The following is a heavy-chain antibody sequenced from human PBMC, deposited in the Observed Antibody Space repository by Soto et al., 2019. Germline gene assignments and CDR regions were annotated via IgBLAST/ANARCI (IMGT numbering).Heavy chain of an antibody. J-gene: IGHJ3*02. V-gene: IGHV3-30*18. D-gene: IGHD3-10*01. CDR2: VSYDGNVK. CDR3: AKGPVGGAFDI. Sequence: QVQLVESGGGVVQPGRSLRLACAASGFTFRSYGMHWARQAPGKGLDWVAVVSYDGNVKFYADSVKGRFTISRDNSMNTVFLQLHILRAEDTAVYYCAKGPVGGAFDIWCQGTMVTVSS. CDR1: GFTFRSYG.